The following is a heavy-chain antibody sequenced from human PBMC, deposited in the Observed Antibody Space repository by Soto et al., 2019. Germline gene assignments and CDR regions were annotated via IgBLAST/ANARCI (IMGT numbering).Heavy chain of an antibody. V-gene: IGHV4-59*08. D-gene: IGHD3-10*01. CDR1: SHSIPSPY. CDR2: IYYSGST. Sequence: SATLSLTCAVLSHSIPSPYCSCIWQPPCKGLEWIGYIYYSGSTNYNPSLKSRVTISVDTSKNQFSLNLSSVTAADTAVYYCARHLRVRGYYYGMDVWGQGTTVS. J-gene: IGHJ6*02. CDR3: ARHLRVRGYYYGMDV.